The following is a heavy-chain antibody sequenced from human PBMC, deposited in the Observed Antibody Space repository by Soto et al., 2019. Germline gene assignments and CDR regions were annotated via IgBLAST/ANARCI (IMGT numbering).Heavy chain of an antibody. Sequence: EVQLLESGGGLEQPGGSLRLSCAASGFTYSSYAMSWVRQAPGKGLEWVSAISGSGDSTYYADSVKGRFTISRDNSKNTQYLQMNSLSAEDTAVYYCPKRTVGWYFDLWGRGTLVTVSS. J-gene: IGHJ2*01. D-gene: IGHD4-17*01. CDR2: ISGSGDST. CDR3: PKRTVGWYFDL. CDR1: GFTYSSYA. V-gene: IGHV3-23*01.